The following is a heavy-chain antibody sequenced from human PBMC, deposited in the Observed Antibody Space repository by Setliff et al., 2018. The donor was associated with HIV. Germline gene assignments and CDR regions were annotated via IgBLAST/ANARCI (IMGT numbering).Heavy chain of an antibody. Sequence: GGSLRLSCAASGFTFSNYAMHWVRQAPGKGLEWVAFIRYDATDKYYAESVRGRFTISRDYSRNTLYLQMNSLRAEDTAVYYCAKNLYRSGWSPLDYWGQGTLVTVSS. CDR1: GFTFSNYA. CDR2: IRYDATDK. CDR3: AKNLYRSGWSPLDY. V-gene: IGHV3-30*02. D-gene: IGHD6-13*01. J-gene: IGHJ4*02.